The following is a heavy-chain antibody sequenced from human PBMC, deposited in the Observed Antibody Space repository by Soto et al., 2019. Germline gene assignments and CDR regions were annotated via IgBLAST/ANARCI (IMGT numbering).Heavy chain of an antibody. CDR3: ARDYGAAVAGYYYYYGMDV. CDR2: ISSSSSYI. CDR1: GFTFSSYS. J-gene: IGHJ6*02. Sequence: PGGSLRLSCAASGFTFSSYSMNWVRQAPGKGLEWVSSISSSSSYIYYADSVKGRFTISRDNAKNSLYLQMNSLRAEDTAVYYCARDYGAAVAGYYYYYGMDVCGQGTTVTVSS. D-gene: IGHD6-19*01. V-gene: IGHV3-21*01.